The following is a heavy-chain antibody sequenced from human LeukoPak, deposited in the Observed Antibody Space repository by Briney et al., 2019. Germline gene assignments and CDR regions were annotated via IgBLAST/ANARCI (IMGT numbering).Heavy chain of an antibody. D-gene: IGHD2-2*01. V-gene: IGHV1-2*02. Sequence: ASVKVSCKASGYTFTGYYMHWVRQAPGQGLEWMGWINPNSGGTNYAQKFQGRVTMTRDMSINTAYMELSRLRSDDTAVYYCARDYCSSTSCLVDWFDPWGQGTLVTVSS. CDR3: ARDYCSSTSCLVDWFDP. J-gene: IGHJ5*02. CDR2: INPNSGGT. CDR1: GYTFTGYY.